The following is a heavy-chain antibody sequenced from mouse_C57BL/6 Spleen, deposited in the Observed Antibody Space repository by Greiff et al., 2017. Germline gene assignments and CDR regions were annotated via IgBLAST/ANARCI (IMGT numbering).Heavy chain of an antibody. D-gene: IGHD1-1*01. CDR2: ISSGSSTI. CDR1: GFTFSDYG. CDR3: ARRHYGSRGDYYFDY. J-gene: IGHJ2*01. V-gene: IGHV5-17*01. Sequence: EVMLVESGGGLVKPGGSLKLSCAASGFTFSDYGMHWVRQAPEKGLEWVAYISSGSSTIYYADTVKGRFTISRDNAKNTLFLQMTSLRSEDTAMCYCARRHYGSRGDYYFDYWGQGTTLTVSS.